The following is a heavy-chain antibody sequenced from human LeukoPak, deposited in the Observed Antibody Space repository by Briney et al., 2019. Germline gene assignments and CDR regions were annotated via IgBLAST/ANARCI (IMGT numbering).Heavy chain of an antibody. CDR2: MNPNSGNT. CDR1: GYTFTGYY. CDR3: ARGREGIFDY. V-gene: IGHV1-8*03. Sequence: GSVKVSCKASGYTFTGYYMHWVRQAPGQGLKWMGWMNPNSGNTGYAQKFQGRVTITRNTSISTAYMELSSLRSEDTAVYYCARGREGIFDYWGQGTLVTVSS. D-gene: IGHD1-26*01. J-gene: IGHJ4*02.